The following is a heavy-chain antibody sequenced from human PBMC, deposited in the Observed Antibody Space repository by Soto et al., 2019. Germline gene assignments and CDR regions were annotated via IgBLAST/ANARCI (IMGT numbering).Heavy chain of an antibody. V-gene: IGHV1-2*04. CDR1: GYTFTGYY. CDR3: ARGVSSWYDFLVRNGMDV. J-gene: IGHJ6*02. D-gene: IGHD6-13*01. Sequence: ASVKVSCKASGYTFTGYYMHWVRQAPGQGLEWMGWINPNSGGTNYAQKFQGWVTMTRDTSISTAYMELSRLRSDDTAVYYCARGVSSWYDFLVRNGMDVWGQGTTVTVS. CDR2: INPNSGGT.